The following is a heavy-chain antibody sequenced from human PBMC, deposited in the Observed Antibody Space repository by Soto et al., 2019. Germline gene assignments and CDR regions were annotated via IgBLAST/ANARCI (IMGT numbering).Heavy chain of an antibody. V-gene: IGHV3-74*01. CDR1: GFTFSSYW. J-gene: IGHJ5*02. Sequence: GGSLRLSCAASGFTFSSYWMHWVRQAPGKGLVWVSRINSDGSSTSYADSVKGRFTISRDNAKNTLYLQMNSLRAEDTAVYYCARWYNWNYGESGNWFDPWGQGTLVTVSS. CDR2: INSDGSST. D-gene: IGHD1-7*01. CDR3: ARWYNWNYGESGNWFDP.